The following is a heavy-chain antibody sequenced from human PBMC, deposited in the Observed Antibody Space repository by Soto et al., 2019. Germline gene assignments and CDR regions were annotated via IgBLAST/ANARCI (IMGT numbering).Heavy chain of an antibody. CDR2: ISAYNGNT. CDR3: AVSPPIRTNWFDP. V-gene: IGHV1-18*01. CDR1: GYTFTSYG. Sequence: ASVKVSCKASGYTFTSYGISWVRQAPGQGLEWMGWISAYNGNTNYAQKLQGRVTMTTDTSTSTAYMELRSLRSDDTAMYYCAVSPPIRTNWFDPWGQGTLVTVSS. D-gene: IGHD2-2*02. J-gene: IGHJ5*02.